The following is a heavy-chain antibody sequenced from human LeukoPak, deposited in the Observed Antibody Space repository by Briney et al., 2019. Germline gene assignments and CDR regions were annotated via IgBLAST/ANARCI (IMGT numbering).Heavy chain of an antibody. D-gene: IGHD3-10*01. CDR2: IRSKANSYAT. Sequence: GGSLRLSCAASGFTFSGSAMHWVRQASGKGLEWVGRIRSKANSYATAYAASVKGRFTISRDDSKNTAYLQMNSLKTGDTAVYYCTRLYGSGSWREGFDYWGQGTLVTVSS. CDR3: TRLYGSGSWREGFDY. CDR1: GFTFSGSA. V-gene: IGHV3-73*01. J-gene: IGHJ4*02.